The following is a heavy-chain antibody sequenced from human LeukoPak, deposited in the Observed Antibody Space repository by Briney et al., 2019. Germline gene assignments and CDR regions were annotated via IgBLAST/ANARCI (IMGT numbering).Heavy chain of an antibody. Sequence: GASVKVSCKASGYTFTDYYIHGVRQAPGQGLEWMAFINPDSGDSYSAPKFQGRVTMSRDTSTSTAYMELSGLRLDDTAVYFSARGPRNDPWGQGTLVTVSS. D-gene: IGHD1-14*01. CDR3: ARGPRNDP. CDR1: GYTFTDYY. V-gene: IGHV1-2*02. J-gene: IGHJ5*02. CDR2: INPDSGDS.